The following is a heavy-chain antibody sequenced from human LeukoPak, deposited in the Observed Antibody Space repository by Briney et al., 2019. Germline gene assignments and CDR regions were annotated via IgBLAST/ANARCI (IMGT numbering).Heavy chain of an antibody. D-gene: IGHD2-2*01. CDR3: ARDQDIVVVPAADSPAFDY. V-gene: IGHV4-31*03. Sequence: SETLSLTCSVSGGSISSGGYYWSWIRQHPGKGLEWIGYIYYSGSTYYNPSLKSRVTISVDTSKNQFSLKLSSVTAADTAVYYCARDQDIVVVPAADSPAFDYWGQGTLVTVSS. CDR1: GGSISSGGYY. J-gene: IGHJ4*02. CDR2: IYYSGST.